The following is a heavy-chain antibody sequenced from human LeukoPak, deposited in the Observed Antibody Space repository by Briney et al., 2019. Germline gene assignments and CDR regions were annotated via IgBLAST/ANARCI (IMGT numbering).Heavy chain of an antibody. V-gene: IGHV6-1*01. J-gene: IGHJ5*02. CDR2: TYYRSKWYN. CDR1: GDSVASNSAA. CDR3: ARDPLTGSGRTGWFDP. D-gene: IGHD3-10*01. Sequence: SQTLSLTCAISGDSVASNSAAWNWIRQSPSRGLEWLRRTYYRSKWYNDYAVSVKSRITINPDTSKNQFSLQLNSVTPEDTAVYYCARDPLTGSGRTGWFDPWGQGTLVTVSS.